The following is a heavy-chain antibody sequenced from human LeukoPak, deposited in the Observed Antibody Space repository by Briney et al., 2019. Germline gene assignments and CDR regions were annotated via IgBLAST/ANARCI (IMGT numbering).Heavy chain of an antibody. Sequence: ASVKVSCKAFGYTLTSNYMHWVRQAPGQGPEWMGVISPSGGSTTYAQKFQGRVTLTRDMSTSTDYLELSSLRSEDTAVYYCARDLTGYYWALDYWGQGTLVTVSS. CDR3: ARDLTGYYWALDY. J-gene: IGHJ4*02. CDR1: GYTLTSNY. D-gene: IGHD3-9*01. CDR2: ISPSGGST. V-gene: IGHV1-46*01.